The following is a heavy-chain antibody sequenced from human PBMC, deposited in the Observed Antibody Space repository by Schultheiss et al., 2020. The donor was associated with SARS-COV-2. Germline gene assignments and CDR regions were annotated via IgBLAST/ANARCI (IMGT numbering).Heavy chain of an antibody. CDR3: ARDPDYDFWSGYSRHFDY. J-gene: IGHJ4*02. D-gene: IGHD3-3*01. CDR1: GFTFSSYS. V-gene: IGHV3-48*02. Sequence: GGSLRLSCAASGFTFSSYSMNWVRQAPGKGLEWVSYISSSSSTIYYADSVKGRVTISRDNAKNSLYLQMNSLRDEDTAVYYCARDPDYDFWSGYSRHFDYWGQGTLVTVSS. CDR2: ISSSSSTI.